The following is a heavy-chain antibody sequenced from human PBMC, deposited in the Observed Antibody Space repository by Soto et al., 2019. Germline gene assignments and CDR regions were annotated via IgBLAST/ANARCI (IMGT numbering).Heavy chain of an antibody. Sequence: EVQLVESGGGLVQPGESLKLSCAASGFTFSGSAMHWVRQASGKGREWVGRIRSKANNYATAYAASVKGRFTISRDDSKNTAYLQMNSLKSEDTAVYYCTRGYGDYVRDYWGQGTLVTVSS. CDR2: IRSKANNYAT. D-gene: IGHD4-17*01. J-gene: IGHJ4*02. V-gene: IGHV3-73*01. CDR3: TRGYGDYVRDY. CDR1: GFTFSGSA.